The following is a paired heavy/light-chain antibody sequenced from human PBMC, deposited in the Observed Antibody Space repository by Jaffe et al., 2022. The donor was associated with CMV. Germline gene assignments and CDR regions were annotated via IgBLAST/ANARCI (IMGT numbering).Heavy chain of an antibody. CDR1: GFSVSSNY. V-gene: IGHV3-66*01. D-gene: IGHD3-10*01. J-gene: IGHJ6*03. Sequence: EVQLVESGGGWVQPGGSLRLSCAVSGFSVSSNYMSWVRQAPGKGLEWVSLIYAGGSTYYADSVKGRFIISKDNSKNTLYLQMDSLGAEDTAVYYCTRDHKEYYYDSESSPLNSYHYMDVWGKGTMVTVSS. CDR2: IYAGGST. CDR3: TRDHKEYYYDSESSPLNSYHYMDV.
Light chain of an antibody. CDR3: DSRDSRSNLQV. CDR1: SLRSYY. V-gene: IGLV3-19*01. CDR2: GRN. Sequence: SSELTQDPAVSVALGQTVRITCQGDSLRSYYASWYQQKPRQAPVLVIYGRNNRPSGIPDRFSGSSSGNTASLTITGAQAEDEADYYCDSRDSRSNLQVFGGGTKLTVL. J-gene: IGLJ2*01.